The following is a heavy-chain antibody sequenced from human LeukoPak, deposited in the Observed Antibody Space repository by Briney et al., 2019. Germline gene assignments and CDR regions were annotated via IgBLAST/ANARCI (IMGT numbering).Heavy chain of an antibody. V-gene: IGHV4-34*01. J-gene: IGHJ4*02. CDR3: ARGGLAPGVDY. CDR2: INHSGST. Sequence: SETLSLTCAVYGGSFSGYYWSWIRQPSGKGLEWIGEINHSGSTNYNPSLKSRVTISVDTSKDQFSLKLSSVAAADTAVYYCARGGLAPGVDYWGQGTLVTVSS. CDR1: GGSFSGYY. D-gene: IGHD6-19*01.